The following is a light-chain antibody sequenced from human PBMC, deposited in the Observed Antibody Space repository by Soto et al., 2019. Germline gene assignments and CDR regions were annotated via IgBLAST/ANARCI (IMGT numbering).Light chain of an antibody. V-gene: IGKV1-39*01. J-gene: IGKJ5*01. CDR3: QQSYKMPS. CDR2: ATS. CDR1: QDIRNY. Sequence: DIQMTQSPSSLSASIGDRVTITCQASQDIRNYLNWYQHKPGKGPTLLIHATSNLQIGVPSRFSGSGSGTEFTLTISSLEPEDFGTYYCQQSYKMPSFGQGTRLEIK.